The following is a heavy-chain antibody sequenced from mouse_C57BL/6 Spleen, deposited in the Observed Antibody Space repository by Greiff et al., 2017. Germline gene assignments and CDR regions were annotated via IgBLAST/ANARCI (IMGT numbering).Heavy chain of an antibody. J-gene: IGHJ2*01. V-gene: IGHV1-62-2*01. CDR3: ARHEVGLGDYERDYYFDY. Sequence: QVQLQQSGAELVKPGASVKLSCKASGYTFTEYTIHWVKQRSGQGLEWIGWFYPGSGSIKYNEKFKDKATLTADKSSSTVYMELSRLTSEDSAVYFCARHEVGLGDYERDYYFDYWGQGTTLTVSA. D-gene: IGHD2-4*01. CDR1: GYTFTEYT. CDR2: FYPGSGSI.